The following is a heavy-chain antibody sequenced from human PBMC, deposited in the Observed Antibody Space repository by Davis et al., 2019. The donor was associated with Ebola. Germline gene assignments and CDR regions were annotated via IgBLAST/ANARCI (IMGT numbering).Heavy chain of an antibody. V-gene: IGHV3-33*01. J-gene: IGHJ4*02. CDR2: IWYDGSNK. D-gene: IGHD3-22*01. CDR1: GFTFSSYG. Sequence: GESLKISCVASGFTFSSYGMHWVRQAPGKGLEWVAVIWYDGSNKYYADSVKGRFTISRDNSKNTLYLQMNSLRAEDTAVYYCARDKGSITMIEDYWGQGTLVTVSS. CDR3: ARDKGSITMIEDY.